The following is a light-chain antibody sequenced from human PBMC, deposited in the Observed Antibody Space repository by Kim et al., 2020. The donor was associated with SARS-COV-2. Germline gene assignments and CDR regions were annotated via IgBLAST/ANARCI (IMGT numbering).Light chain of an antibody. CDR1: AGAVTSAHF. V-gene: IGLV7-43*01. CDR3: LLYYGGVWV. Sequence: PGGTVTRTCASSAGAVTSAHFPNWLQQRPGQAPRTLIYSTDNKQSWTPARFSGSLLGGKAALTLSGVQPEDEAQYYCLLYYGGVWVFGGGTKLTVL. J-gene: IGLJ3*02. CDR2: STD.